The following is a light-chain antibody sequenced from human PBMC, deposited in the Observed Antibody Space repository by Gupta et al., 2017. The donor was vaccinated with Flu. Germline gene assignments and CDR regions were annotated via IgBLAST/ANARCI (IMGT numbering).Light chain of an antibody. Sequence: DIQTTPSPSTLSASIGDRVTITCRATQSISSWLAWYQQKPGKAPKLLIFKASTLESGVPSRFSGSGSGTEFTLTISSLQPDDFATYSCQQYNSYPYTFGQGTKLEIK. CDR1: QSISSW. CDR2: KAS. CDR3: QQYNSYPYT. J-gene: IGKJ2*01. V-gene: IGKV1-5*03.